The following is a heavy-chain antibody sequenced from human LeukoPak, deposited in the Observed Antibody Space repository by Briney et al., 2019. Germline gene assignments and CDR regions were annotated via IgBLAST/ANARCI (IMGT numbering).Heavy chain of an antibody. V-gene: IGHV3-23*01. CDR2: IPGGSHSI. D-gene: IGHD3-22*01. CDR1: GFTYRSYA. J-gene: IGHJ4*02. CDR3: AKGHYYDSCGYSIDD. Sequence: QRLFCAASGFTYRSYAITWATQAPAKGLECVSGIPGGSHSIYYAESVEGRFTISRDKSKNTLYLQMNSLRAEDTALYYCAKGHYYDSCGYSIDDWGQGTLVTVSS.